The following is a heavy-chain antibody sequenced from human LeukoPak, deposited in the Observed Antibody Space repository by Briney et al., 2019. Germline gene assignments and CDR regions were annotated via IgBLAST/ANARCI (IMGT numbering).Heavy chain of an antibody. CDR2: IYHSGST. D-gene: IGHD3-22*01. CDR1: GGSISSGGYY. Sequence: SETLSLTCTVSGGSISSGGYYWSWIRQPPGKGLEWIGYIYHSGSTYYNPSLKSRVTISVDRSKNQFSLKLSSVTAADTAVYYCARDLGDYYDSSGYYWTRAFDIWGQGTMVTVSS. CDR3: ARDLGDYYDSSGYYWTRAFDI. V-gene: IGHV4-30-2*01. J-gene: IGHJ3*02.